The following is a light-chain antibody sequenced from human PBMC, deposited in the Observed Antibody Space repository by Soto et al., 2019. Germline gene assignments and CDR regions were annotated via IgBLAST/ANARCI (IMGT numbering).Light chain of an antibody. CDR2: GAS. CDR1: QSVSSNY. Sequence: ETVLTQSPGTLSLSPGERATLSCRASQSVSSNYLAWYQHIPGQAPRLLIYGASTRATGIPDRFSGSGSGTDLPLTISRLEPEDFAVYYCQQFDRSLPSWTFGQGTKVE. CDR3: QQFDRSLPSWT. V-gene: IGKV3-20*01. J-gene: IGKJ1*01.